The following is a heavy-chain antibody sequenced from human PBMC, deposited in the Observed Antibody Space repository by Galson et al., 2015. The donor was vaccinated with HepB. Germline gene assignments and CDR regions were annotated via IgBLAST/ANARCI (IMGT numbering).Heavy chain of an antibody. Sequence: SLRLSCAASGFTFSSYAMHWVRQAPGKGLEWVAVISYDGSNKYYADSVKGRFTISRDNSKNTLYLQMNSLRAEDTAVYYCARDDYGGFDYWGQGTLVTVSS. J-gene: IGHJ4*02. CDR3: ARDDYGGFDY. CDR2: ISYDGSNK. CDR1: GFTFSSYA. D-gene: IGHD4-17*01. V-gene: IGHV3-30*04.